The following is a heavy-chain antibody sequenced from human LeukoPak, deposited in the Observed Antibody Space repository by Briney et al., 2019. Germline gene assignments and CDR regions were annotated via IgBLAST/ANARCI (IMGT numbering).Heavy chain of an antibody. CDR2: IYYSGST. CDR1: RGSITSNY. Sequence: SETLSLTCTVSRGSITSNYWSWIRQPPGKGLEWIGYIYYSGSTHYKPSLKSRVTISTDTSKNQFSLRLNSVTAADTAVYYCARWIPSSNSFDYWGQGTLVTVSS. V-gene: IGHV4-59*01. J-gene: IGHJ4*02. CDR3: ARWIPSSNSFDY. D-gene: IGHD2-2*01.